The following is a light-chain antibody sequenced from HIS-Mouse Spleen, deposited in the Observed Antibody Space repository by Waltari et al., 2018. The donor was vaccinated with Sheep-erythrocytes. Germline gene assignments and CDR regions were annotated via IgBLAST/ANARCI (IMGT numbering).Light chain of an antibody. CDR2: KAS. CDR3: QQYNSYSQT. V-gene: IGKV1-5*03. Sequence: DIQMTQSPSTLSASVGDRVTITCRASQSISSWLAWYQQKPGKAPKPLIYKASSLESGVPSRFSGSGSGTEFTLTISSLQPDDFATYYCQQYNSYSQTFGQGTKLEIK. J-gene: IGKJ2*01. CDR1: QSISSW.